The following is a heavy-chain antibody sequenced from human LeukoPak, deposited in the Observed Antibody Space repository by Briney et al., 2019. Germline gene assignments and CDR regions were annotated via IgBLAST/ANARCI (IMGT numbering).Heavy chain of an antibody. CDR1: GFTFSSYS. Sequence: GGSLRLSCAASGFTFSSYSMNWVRQAPGKGLGWVSSISSSSSYIYYADSVKGRFTISRDNAKNSLYLQMNSLRAEDTAVYYCARYVRESTGTPYYYYYYMDVWGKGTTVTVSS. J-gene: IGHJ6*03. V-gene: IGHV3-21*04. CDR3: ARYVRESTGTPYYYYYYMDV. D-gene: IGHD1-1*01. CDR2: ISSSSSYI.